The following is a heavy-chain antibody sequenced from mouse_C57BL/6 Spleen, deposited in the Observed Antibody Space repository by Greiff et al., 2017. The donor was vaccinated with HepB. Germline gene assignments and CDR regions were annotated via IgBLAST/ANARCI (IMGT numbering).Heavy chain of an antibody. D-gene: IGHD4-1*01. CDR1: GFTFSDYY. V-gene: IGHV5-16*01. CDR2: INYDGSST. J-gene: IGHJ2*01. CDR3: ARARTGTLDY. Sequence: VQLKESEGGLVQPGSSMKLSCTASGFTFSDYYMAWVRQVPEKGLEWVANINYDGSSTYYLDSLKSRFIISRDNAKNILYLQMSSLKSEDTATYYCARARTGTLDYWGQGTTLTVSS.